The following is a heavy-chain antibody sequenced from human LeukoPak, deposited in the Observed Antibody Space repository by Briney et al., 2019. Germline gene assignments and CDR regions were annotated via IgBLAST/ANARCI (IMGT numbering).Heavy chain of an antibody. J-gene: IGHJ4*02. V-gene: IGHV3-23*01. CDR2: ISASDVRT. CDR3: AKAGYSYGDFDY. CDR1: GFTFSTYA. Sequence: GGSLRLSCAASGFTFSTYAMSWVRQAPGKGLEWVSAISASDVRTYYADSVRGRFTISRDNSKNTLYLQMNSLRAEDTAVYFCAKAGYSYGDFDYWGQGTLVTVSS. D-gene: IGHD5-18*01.